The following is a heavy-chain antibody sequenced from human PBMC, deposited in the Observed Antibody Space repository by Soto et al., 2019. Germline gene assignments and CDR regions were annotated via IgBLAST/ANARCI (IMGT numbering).Heavy chain of an antibody. V-gene: IGHV4-38-2*01. CDR2: IYHSGST. CDR3: ASKGVGGIYYGMDV. CDR1: GYSISSGYY. D-gene: IGHD3-3*01. Sequence: ASETLSLTCAVSGYSISSGYYWGWIRQPPGKGLEWIGSIYHSGSTYYNPSLKSRVTISVDTSKNQFSLKLSSVTAADTAVYYCASKGVGGIYYGMDVWGQGTTVTVS. J-gene: IGHJ6*02.